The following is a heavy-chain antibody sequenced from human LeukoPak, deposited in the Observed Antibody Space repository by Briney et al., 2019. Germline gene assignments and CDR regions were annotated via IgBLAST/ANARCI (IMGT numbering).Heavy chain of an antibody. D-gene: IGHD1-26*01. J-gene: IGHJ4*02. CDR2: MNPKSGNT. CDR1: GYTFTNYD. CDR3: ARVWGAIDY. V-gene: IGHV1-8*01. Sequence: SVKVSCKTSGYTFTNYDINWVRQATGQGLEWMGWMNPKSGNTGSAQRFQGRVTMTRDTSISTAYMELSSLRSEDTAVYYCARVWGAIDYWGQGTLVTVSS.